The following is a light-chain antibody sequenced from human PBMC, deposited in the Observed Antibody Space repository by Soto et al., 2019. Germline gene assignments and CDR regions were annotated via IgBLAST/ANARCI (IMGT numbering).Light chain of an antibody. J-gene: IGKJ5*01. Sequence: EIVLTQSPVTLSLSPGERATLSCRASQSVRTYLAWYQVKPGQAPRLLIYDASRRASCVPARFSGSGSGTDFTLTSGSLEPEDFALYCCQHRNTWPPITFGQGTRLEIK. CDR3: QHRNTWPPIT. V-gene: IGKV3-11*01. CDR2: DAS. CDR1: QSVRTY.